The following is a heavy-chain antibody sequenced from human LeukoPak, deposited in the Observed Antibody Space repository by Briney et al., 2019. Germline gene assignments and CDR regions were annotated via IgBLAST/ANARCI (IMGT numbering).Heavy chain of an antibody. CDR1: GGSISSSSYY. J-gene: IGHJ4*02. CDR3: ARHGGYFDY. Sequence: SETLSLTCTVSGGSISSSSYYWGWIRQPPGKGLEWIGEINHSGSTNYNPSLKSRVTISVDTSKNRFSLKLSSVTAADTAVYYCARHGGYFDYWGQGTLVTVSS. D-gene: IGHD3-22*01. V-gene: IGHV4-39*01. CDR2: INHSGST.